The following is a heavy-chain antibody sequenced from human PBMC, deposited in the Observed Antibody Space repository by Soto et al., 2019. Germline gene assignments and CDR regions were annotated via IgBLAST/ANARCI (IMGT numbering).Heavy chain of an antibody. CDR3: ATNTEYSSFYYYYMDV. V-gene: IGHV4-59*08. D-gene: IGHD6-6*01. CDR2: IYYSGST. Sequence: SETLSLTCTVSGGSISSYYWSWIRQPPGKGLEWIGYIYYSGSTNYNPSLKSRVTISVDTSKNQFSLKLSSVTAADTAVYYCATNTEYSSFYYYYMDVWGKGTTVTVSS. J-gene: IGHJ6*03. CDR1: GGSISSYY.